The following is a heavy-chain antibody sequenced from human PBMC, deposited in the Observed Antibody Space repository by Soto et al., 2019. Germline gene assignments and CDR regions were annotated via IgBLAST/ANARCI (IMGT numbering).Heavy chain of an antibody. Sequence: GGSLRLSCAASGFTFSSYGMHWVRQAPGKGLEWVAVISYDGRNKYYADSVKGRFTISRDNAKNSVNLQMNSLRAEDTAVYYCAKDIKWNLPAGYLDNWGQGTLVTVSS. D-gene: IGHD5-12*01. CDR3: AKDIKWNLPAGYLDN. CDR2: ISYDGRNK. V-gene: IGHV3-30*18. J-gene: IGHJ4*02. CDR1: GFTFSSYG.